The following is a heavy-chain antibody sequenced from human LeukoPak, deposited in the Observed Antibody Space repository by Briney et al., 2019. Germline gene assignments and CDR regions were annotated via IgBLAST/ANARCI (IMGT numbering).Heavy chain of an antibody. D-gene: IGHD2-2*02. CDR2: ISSSGSTI. J-gene: IGHJ6*03. V-gene: IGHV3-11*04. Sequence: GGSLRLSCAASGFTFSDYYMSWIRQAPGEGLEWVSYISSSGSTIYYADSVKGRFTISRDNAKNSLYLQMNSLRAEDTAVYYGSRSSDCSSTSCYKHYYYYMDVWGKGTTVTVSS. CDR1: GFTFSDYY. CDR3: SRSSDCSSTSCYKHYYYYMDV.